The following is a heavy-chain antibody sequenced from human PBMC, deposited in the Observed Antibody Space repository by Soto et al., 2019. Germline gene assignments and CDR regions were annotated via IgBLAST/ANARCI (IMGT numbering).Heavy chain of an antibody. CDR1: GFTFSSYA. Sequence: PGGSLRLSCSASGFTFSSYAMQWVRQAPGKGLEYVSAISSNGGSTYYADSVKGRFTISRDNSKNTLYLQMSSLRAEDTAVYYCVKTAAAGFYYYGMDVWGQGTTVTVSS. J-gene: IGHJ6*02. CDR3: VKTAAAGFYYYGMDV. D-gene: IGHD6-13*01. V-gene: IGHV3-64D*06. CDR2: ISSNGGST.